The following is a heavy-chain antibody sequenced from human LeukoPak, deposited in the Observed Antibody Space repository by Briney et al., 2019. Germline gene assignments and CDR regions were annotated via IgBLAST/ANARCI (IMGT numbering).Heavy chain of an antibody. J-gene: IGHJ4*02. D-gene: IGHD5-12*01. CDR1: GGSFSGYY. V-gene: IGHV4-31*11. CDR3: ARAGGNTGYAFDY. CDR2: IYYSGST. Sequence: TLSLTCAVYGGSFSGYYWSWIRQHPGKGLEWLGYIYYSGSTYFNPSLKRRATISLDTSPNQFSLKLRSVTAADTAVYFCARAGGNTGYAFDYWGQGTLVTVSS.